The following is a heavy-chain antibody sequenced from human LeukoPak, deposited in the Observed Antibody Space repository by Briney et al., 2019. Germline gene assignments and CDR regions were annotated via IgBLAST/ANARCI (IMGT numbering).Heavy chain of an antibody. CDR2: IYYSGST. V-gene: IGHV4-59*01. Sequence: PSETLSLTCTVSGGSISSYYWSWIRQPPGKGLEWIGYIYYSGSTSYNPSLKSRVTISVDTSKNQFSLKLSSVTAADTAVYYCARSGGTAFDYWGQGTLVTVSS. D-gene: IGHD1-26*01. CDR1: GGSISSYY. CDR3: ARSGGTAFDY. J-gene: IGHJ4*02.